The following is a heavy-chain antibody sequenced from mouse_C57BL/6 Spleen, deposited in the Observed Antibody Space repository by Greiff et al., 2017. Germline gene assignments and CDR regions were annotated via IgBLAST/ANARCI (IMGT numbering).Heavy chain of an antibody. J-gene: IGHJ1*03. Sequence: VQRVESGPELVKPGASVKISCKASGYAFSSSWMNWVKQRPGKGLEWIGRIYPGDGDTNYNGKFKGKATLTADKSSSTAYMQLSSLTSEDSAVYFCATDYGSRDWYFDVWGTGTTVTVSS. D-gene: IGHD1-1*01. CDR3: ATDYGSRDWYFDV. CDR1: GYAFSSSW. CDR2: IYPGDGDT. V-gene: IGHV1-82*01.